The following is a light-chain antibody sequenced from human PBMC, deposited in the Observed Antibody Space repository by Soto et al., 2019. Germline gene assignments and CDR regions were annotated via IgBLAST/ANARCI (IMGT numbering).Light chain of an antibody. J-gene: IGLJ2*01. Sequence: QSALTQPASVSGSPGQSITISCSGTNSDVGSTKYVSWYQQQPGKAPKLLIYSVTNRPLGVSDRFSGSKSGNTASLTISGLQAEDEADFYCASYTNNNTVLFGGGTKLTVL. CDR3: ASYTNNNTVL. V-gene: IGLV2-14*03. CDR1: NSDVGSTKY. CDR2: SVT.